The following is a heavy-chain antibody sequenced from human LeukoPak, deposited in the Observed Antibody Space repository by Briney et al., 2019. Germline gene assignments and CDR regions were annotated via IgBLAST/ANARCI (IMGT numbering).Heavy chain of an antibody. CDR1: GFTVSSNY. Sequence: PGGSLRLSCAASGFTVSSNYMSWVRQAPGKGLEWVSVIYSGGSTYYADSVKGRFTISRDNSKNTLYLQMNSLRAEDTAVYYCAKDSGNYYDSSGYHYWGQGTLVTVSS. D-gene: IGHD3-22*01. V-gene: IGHV3-53*01. J-gene: IGHJ4*02. CDR2: IYSGGST. CDR3: AKDSGNYYDSSGYHY.